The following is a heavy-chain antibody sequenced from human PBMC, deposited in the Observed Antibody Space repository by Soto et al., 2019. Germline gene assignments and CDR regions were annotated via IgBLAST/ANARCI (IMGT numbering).Heavy chain of an antibody. Sequence: QVQLQESGPGLVKPSQTLSLTCTVSGGSISSGGYYWSGIRQHPGKGLEWIGYIYYSGSTYYNPSLKSRVTISVDTSKNQFYLKLSSVTAADTAVYYCARGVTMVRGVIHTSCFDYWGQGTLVHVSS. CDR1: GGSISSGGYY. D-gene: IGHD3-10*01. J-gene: IGHJ4*02. CDR3: ARGVTMVRGVIHTSCFDY. V-gene: IGHV4-31*03. CDR2: IYYSGST.